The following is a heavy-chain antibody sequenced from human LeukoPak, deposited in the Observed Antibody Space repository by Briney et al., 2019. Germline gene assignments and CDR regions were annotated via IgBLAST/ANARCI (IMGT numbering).Heavy chain of an antibody. J-gene: IGHJ4*02. CDR1: DSPLVTSV. CDR3: VRDARGSLDY. V-gene: IGHV3-30-3*01. CDR2: VAFDGTNI. Sequence: RTGGPLRLSCQPLDSPLVTSVLHWFGRAPGRGRESVTIVAFDGTNIHYIDSVKGRFTISRDNSKNTLYLEMNSLRTEDTAVYYCVRDARGSLDYWGQGTLVTVSP.